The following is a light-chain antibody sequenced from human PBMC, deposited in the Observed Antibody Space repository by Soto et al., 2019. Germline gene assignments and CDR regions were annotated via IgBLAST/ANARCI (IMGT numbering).Light chain of an antibody. CDR2: EVS. CDR1: SSDVGGYTY. V-gene: IGLV2-8*01. CDR3: SSYGGSNNVV. J-gene: IGLJ2*01. Sequence: QSALTQPPSASGSPGQSVTISCTGTSSDVGGYTYVSWYQQHPGKAPKLMIYEVSNRPSGVPDRFSGSKSGNTASLAVSGLQAEDEADYFCSSYGGSNNVVFGGGTKLPVL.